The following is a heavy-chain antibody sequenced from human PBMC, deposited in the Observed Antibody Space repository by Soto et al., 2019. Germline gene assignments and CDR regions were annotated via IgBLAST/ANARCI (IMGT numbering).Heavy chain of an antibody. CDR1: GYTFTSYD. CDR2: MNPNSGNT. CDR3: IVVLVPAAKVYLDY. V-gene: IGHV1-8*01. D-gene: IGHD2-2*01. J-gene: IGHJ4*02. Sequence: GASVKVYCKASGYTFTSYDINWVRQATGQGLEWMGWMNPNSGNTGYAQKFQGRVTMTRNTSISTAYMELSSLRSEDTAVYYCIVVLVPAAKVYLDYWGQGTLVTVSS.